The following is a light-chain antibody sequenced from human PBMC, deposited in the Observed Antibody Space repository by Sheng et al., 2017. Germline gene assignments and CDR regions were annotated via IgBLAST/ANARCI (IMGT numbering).Light chain of an antibody. Sequence: DIVMTQSPESLAVSLGERATIHCKSSQSVFYSSTNRNYLAWYQQKPGQSIKLLFYWASTRESGVPDRFTGSGSGTDFTLTIDNLQVEDVAVYYCQQYYGNPRTFGQGTKLEIK. V-gene: IGKV4-1*01. J-gene: IGKJ2*01. CDR3: QQYYGNPRT. CDR1: QSVFYSSTNRNY. CDR2: WAS.